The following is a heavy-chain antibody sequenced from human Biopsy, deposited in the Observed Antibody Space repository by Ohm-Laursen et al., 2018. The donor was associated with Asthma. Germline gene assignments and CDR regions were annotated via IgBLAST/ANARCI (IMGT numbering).Heavy chain of an antibody. CDR1: RGYVRTYDYR. CDR2: AFHSGTT. CDR3: ARVAVYGDIFFAIDV. J-gene: IGHJ6*02. D-gene: IGHD5-24*01. Sequence: SQTLSLTCIVSRGYVRTYDYRWAWIRQPPGKGLEWLGSAFHSGTTHYTPSVARRLSIGVDTTRNQFSMPLGSVTAADTAVYFCARVAVYGDIFFAIDVWGQGTTVSVS. V-gene: IGHV4-30-4*01.